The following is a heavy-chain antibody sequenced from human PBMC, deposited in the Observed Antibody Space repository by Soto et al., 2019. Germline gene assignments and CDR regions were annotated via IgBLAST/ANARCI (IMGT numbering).Heavy chain of an antibody. D-gene: IGHD2-15*01. CDR2: VSGDNGNT. Sequence: QIQLVQSGAEVKKPGTSVKVSCTASGYTFSSHGISWVRQAPGQGLQWIGWVSGDNGNTNYAQSLQGRVTMTTDTSTNTGHMELRSLRSDDTAVYYCARDLGYCRSGTCQRECFDPGGQGTLVIVSS. V-gene: IGHV1-18*01. J-gene: IGHJ5*02. CDR3: ARDLGYCRSGTCQRECFDP. CDR1: GYTFSSHG.